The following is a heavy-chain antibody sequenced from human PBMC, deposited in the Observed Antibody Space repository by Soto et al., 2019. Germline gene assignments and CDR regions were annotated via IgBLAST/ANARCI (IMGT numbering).Heavy chain of an antibody. CDR2: ISSSSSYI. CDR1: GFTFSSYS. J-gene: IGHJ6*02. D-gene: IGHD5-12*01. CDR3: ASPHSGYTSRYGMDV. Sequence: GGSLRLSCAASGFTFSSYSMNWVRQAPGKGLEWVSSISSSSSYIYYADSVKGRFTISRDNAKNSLYLQMNSLRAEDTAVYYCASPHSGYTSRYGMDVWGQGTTVTVSS. V-gene: IGHV3-21*01.